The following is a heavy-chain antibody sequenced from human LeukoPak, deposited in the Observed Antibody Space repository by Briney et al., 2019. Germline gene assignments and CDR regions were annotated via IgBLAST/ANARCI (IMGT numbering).Heavy chain of an antibody. Sequence: GGSLRLSCAASGFTFSDYAMSWVRQAPDKGLEWVSAISGAGGSTYYADSVKGRFTISRDNSKSTLYLQMNSPRAEDTALYYCAKSGTIAARRGFDYWGQGTLVTVSS. CDR3: AKSGTIAARRGFDY. V-gene: IGHV3-23*01. CDR2: ISGAGGST. J-gene: IGHJ4*02. D-gene: IGHD6-6*01. CDR1: GFTFSDYA.